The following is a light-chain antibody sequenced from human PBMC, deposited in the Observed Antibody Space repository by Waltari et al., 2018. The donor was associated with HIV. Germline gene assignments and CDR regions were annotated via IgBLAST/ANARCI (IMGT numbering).Light chain of an antibody. CDR3: NSRDSSGNHVV. Sequence: SSELTQDPAVSVALGQTVRITCQGDSLRSYYASWYQQKPGQAPVLVIYGKNHRPSGIPARFSGSSSGNTASLTITGAQAEDEADYYCNSRDSSGNHVVFGGGTKLTVL. CDR1: SLRSYY. V-gene: IGLV3-19*01. J-gene: IGLJ2*01. CDR2: GKN.